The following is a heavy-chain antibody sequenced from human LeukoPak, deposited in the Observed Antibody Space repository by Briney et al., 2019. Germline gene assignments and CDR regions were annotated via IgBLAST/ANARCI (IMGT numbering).Heavy chain of an antibody. CDR1: GFTFSSYA. CDR2: ISGSGGST. V-gene: IGHV3-23*01. D-gene: IGHD3-3*01. CDR3: AKFPDPGGFLSRTPKRHYDMDV. Sequence: TGGSLRLSCAASGFTFSSYAMSWVRQAPGKGLEWVSGISGSGGSTYYADSVKGHFTISRDNSKNTLYLQMNSLRAEDTAVYYCAKFPDPGGFLSRTPKRHYDMDVWGQGTTVIVSS. J-gene: IGHJ6*02.